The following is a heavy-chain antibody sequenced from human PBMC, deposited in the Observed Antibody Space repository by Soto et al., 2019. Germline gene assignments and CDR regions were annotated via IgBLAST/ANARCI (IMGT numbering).Heavy chain of an antibody. V-gene: IGHV3-15*07. D-gene: IGHD3-16*02. CDR3: LNANYDYVWGSYRTGGH. Sequence: GGSLRLSCAASGFTFSNAWMNWVRQAPGKGLEWVGRIKSKTDGGTTDYAAPVKGRFTISRDDSKNTLYLQMNSLKTEDTAVYYCLNANYDYVWGSYRTGGHWGQGTLVTVSS. CDR1: GFTFSNAW. J-gene: IGHJ4*02. CDR2: IKSKTDGGTT.